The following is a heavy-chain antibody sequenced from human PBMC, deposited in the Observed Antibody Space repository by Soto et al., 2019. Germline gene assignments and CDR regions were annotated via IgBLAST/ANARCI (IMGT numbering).Heavy chain of an antibody. CDR2: IWYDGSNK. Sequence: PGGSLRLSCAASGFTFSSYGMHWVRQAPGKGLEWVAVIWYDGSNKYYADSVKGRFTISRDNSKNTLYLQMNSLRAEDTAVYYCARTKAVAAKTQYYFDYWGQGTLVTV. V-gene: IGHV3-33*08. CDR3: ARTKAVAAKTQYYFDY. J-gene: IGHJ4*02. CDR1: GFTFSSYG. D-gene: IGHD6-19*01.